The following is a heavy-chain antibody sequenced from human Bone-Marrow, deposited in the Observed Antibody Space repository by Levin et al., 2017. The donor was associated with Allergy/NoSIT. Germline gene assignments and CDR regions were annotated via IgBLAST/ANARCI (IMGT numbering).Heavy chain of an antibody. CDR1: GGSFSGYY. CDR2: INHSGST. D-gene: IGHD2-2*02. CDR3: ARFVRDIVVVPAAIRARGYYYGMDV. Sequence: ASETLSLTCAVYGGSFSGYYWSWIRQPPGKGLEWIGEINHSGSTNYNPSLKSRVTISVDTSKNQFSLKLSSVTAADTAVYYCARFVRDIVVVPAAIRARGYYYGMDVWGQGTTVTVSS. V-gene: IGHV4-34*01. J-gene: IGHJ6*02.